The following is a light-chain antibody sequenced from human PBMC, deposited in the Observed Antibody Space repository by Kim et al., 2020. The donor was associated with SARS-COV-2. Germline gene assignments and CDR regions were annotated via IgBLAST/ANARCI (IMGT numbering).Light chain of an antibody. CDR2: GKN. CDR3: NSRDSNDNVV. V-gene: IGLV3-19*01. Sequence: GMGQTVSSTCQGDSLRSYYATWYQKKPGQAPTLVIYGKNNRPSGIPDRFSGSSSGNTASLTITGTQAGDEADYYCNSRDSNDNVVFGGGTQLTVL. J-gene: IGLJ2*01. CDR1: SLRSYY.